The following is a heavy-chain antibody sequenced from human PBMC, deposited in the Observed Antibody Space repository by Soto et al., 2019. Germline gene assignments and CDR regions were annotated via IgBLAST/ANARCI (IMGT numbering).Heavy chain of an antibody. V-gene: IGHV1-58*01. J-gene: IGHJ6*02. CDR2: IVVGSGNT. CDR1: GFTFTSSA. CDR3: AAALKYCSGGSCYSYYYGMDV. D-gene: IGHD2-15*01. Sequence: ASVKVSCKASGFTFTSSAVQWVRQARGQRLEWIGWIVVGSGNTNYAQKFQERVTITRDMSTSTAYMELSSLRSEDTAVYYCAAALKYCSGGSCYSYYYGMDVWGQGTTVTVSS.